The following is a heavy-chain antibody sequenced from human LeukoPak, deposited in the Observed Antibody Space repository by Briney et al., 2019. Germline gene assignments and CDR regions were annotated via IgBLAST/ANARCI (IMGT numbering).Heavy chain of an antibody. CDR2: IHYSGST. J-gene: IGHJ4*02. D-gene: IGHD3-16*01. CDR3: ARGDATYFDS. Sequence: SEPLSHTYTVSGVSLYCYYWICLRQPPGKGLEWIGYIHYSGSTNYNPSLKSRVSISVDTSKKQFSLRLTSVTAADTAVYYCARGDATYFDSWGQGTLVTVSS. CDR1: GVSLYCYY. V-gene: IGHV4-59*01.